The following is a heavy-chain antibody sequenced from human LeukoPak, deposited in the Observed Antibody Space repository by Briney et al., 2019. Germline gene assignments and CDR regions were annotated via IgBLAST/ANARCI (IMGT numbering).Heavy chain of an antibody. V-gene: IGHV4-59*01. CDR1: GGSISSYY. CDR2: IYYSGST. Sequence: SETLSLTCTVSGGSISSYYWSWIRQPAGKGLEWIGYIYYSGSTNYNPSLKSRVTISVDTSKNQFSLKLSSVTAADTAVYYCARYATVTTGFDYWGQGTLVTVSS. D-gene: IGHD4-17*01. CDR3: ARYATVTTGFDY. J-gene: IGHJ4*02.